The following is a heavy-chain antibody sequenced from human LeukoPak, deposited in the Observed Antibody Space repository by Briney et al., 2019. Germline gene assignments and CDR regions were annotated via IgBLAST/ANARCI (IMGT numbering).Heavy chain of an antibody. J-gene: IGHJ1*01. CDR2: IKQDGSEK. CDR3: AKAEGDYGDYLYFQH. V-gene: IGHV3-7*01. D-gene: IGHD4-17*01. CDR1: GFTFSSYW. Sequence: GGSLRLSCAASGFTFSSYWMSWVRQAPGKGLEWVANIKQDGSEKYYVDSVKGRFTISRDNAKNSLYLQMNSLRAEDTAVYYCAKAEGDYGDYLYFQHWGQGTLVTVSS.